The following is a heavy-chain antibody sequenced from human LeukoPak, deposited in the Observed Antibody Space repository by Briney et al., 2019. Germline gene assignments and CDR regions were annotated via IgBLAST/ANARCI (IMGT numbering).Heavy chain of an antibody. CDR1: GFTFSSYW. D-gene: IGHD3-9*01. CDR3: AKLESDRYFDWLLRYFDY. V-gene: IGHV3-7*03. CDR2: VKQDGSEK. Sequence: PGGSLRLSCAASGFTFSSYWMSWVRQAPGKGREWVANVKQDGSEKNYVDSVKGRFTISRDSAKNSLYLQMNSLRAEDTAVYYCAKLESDRYFDWLLRYFDYWGQGTLVTVSS. J-gene: IGHJ4*02.